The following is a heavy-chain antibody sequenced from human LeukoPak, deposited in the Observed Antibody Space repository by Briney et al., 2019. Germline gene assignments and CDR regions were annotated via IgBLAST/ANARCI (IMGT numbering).Heavy chain of an antibody. CDR3: ARTYYYDSSGPLGR. CDR2: ISSSGSTI. J-gene: IGHJ4*02. V-gene: IGHV3-11*01. Sequence: PGGSLRLSCAASGFTFSDYYMSWIRQAPGKGLEWVSYISSSGSTIYYADSVKGRFTISRDNAKNSLYLQMNSLRAEDTAVYYCARTYYYDSSGPLGRWGQGTLVTVSS. CDR1: GFTFSDYY. D-gene: IGHD3-22*01.